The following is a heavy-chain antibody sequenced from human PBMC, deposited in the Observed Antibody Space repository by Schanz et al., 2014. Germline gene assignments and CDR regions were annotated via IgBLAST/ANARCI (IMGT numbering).Heavy chain of an antibody. CDR3: TRVTISPGGHGLDV. CDR2: ISGSGGST. V-gene: IGHV3-23*04. D-gene: IGHD3-16*01. CDR1: GFTFSSYA. Sequence: EVQLVESGGDLVQPGGSLRLSCSASGFTFSSYAMSWVRQAPGKGLEWVSAISGSGGSTYYADSVRGRFTISRDNAKNSLYLQMNSLRAEDTALYYCTRVTISPGGHGLDVWGQGTTVTVSS. J-gene: IGHJ6*02.